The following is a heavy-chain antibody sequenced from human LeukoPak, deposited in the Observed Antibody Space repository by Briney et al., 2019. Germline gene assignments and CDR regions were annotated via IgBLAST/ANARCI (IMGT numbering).Heavy chain of an antibody. D-gene: IGHD6-6*01. J-gene: IGHJ4*02. Sequence: PSETLSLTCTVSGGSISSSSYYWGWIRQPPGKGLEWIGEINHRGSTNYNPSLKSRVTISVDTSKYQFSLRLSSVTAADTAVYYCARGQLVDYWGQGTLVTVSS. V-gene: IGHV4-39*07. CDR1: GGSISSSSYY. CDR3: ARGQLVDY. CDR2: INHRGST.